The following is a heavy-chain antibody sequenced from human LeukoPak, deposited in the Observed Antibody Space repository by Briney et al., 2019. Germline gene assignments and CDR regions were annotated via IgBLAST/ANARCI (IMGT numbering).Heavy chain of an antibody. J-gene: IGHJ4*02. CDR1: GITFSRFA. CDR3: ATYFHDPYYFDY. V-gene: IGHV3-23*01. Sequence: GGSLRLSCAAPGITFSRFAMSWVRQAPGKGLEYVSGISNSGGITSYGDFVKGRFTISRDNSKNTLYLRMNSLRAEDTAVYYCATYFHDPYYFDYWGQGTLVTVSS. CDR2: ISNSGGIT. D-gene: IGHD3-22*01.